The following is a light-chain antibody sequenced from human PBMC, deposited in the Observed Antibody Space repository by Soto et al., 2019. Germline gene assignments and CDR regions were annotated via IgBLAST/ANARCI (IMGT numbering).Light chain of an antibody. CDR3: QQYYNSVLT. Sequence: AIQMTQSPSSLSASVGDRVTITCRASQGIRNDLGWYQQKPGKAPKLLIYAASSLQSGVPSRFSGSVSGTDFTLTISSLQPEDSASYYCQQYYNSVLTFGGGTKVDIK. CDR2: AAS. CDR1: QGIRND. V-gene: IGKV1-6*01. J-gene: IGKJ4*01.